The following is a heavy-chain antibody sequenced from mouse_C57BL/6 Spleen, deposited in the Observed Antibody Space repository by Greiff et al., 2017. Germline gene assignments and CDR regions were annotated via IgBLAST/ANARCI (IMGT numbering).Heavy chain of an antibody. V-gene: IGHV1-52*01. CDR1: GYTFTSYW. J-gene: IGHJ3*01. Sequence: QVQLQQPGAELVRPGSSVKLSCKASGYTFTSYWMHWVKQRPIQGLEWIGNIDPSDSETHYDQKFKDKATLTVDKSSSTAYMQLSSLTSEDSAVYYCARSNYYGSGYWFAYWGQGTLVTVSA. CDR2: IDPSDSET. D-gene: IGHD1-1*01. CDR3: ARSNYYGSGYWFAY.